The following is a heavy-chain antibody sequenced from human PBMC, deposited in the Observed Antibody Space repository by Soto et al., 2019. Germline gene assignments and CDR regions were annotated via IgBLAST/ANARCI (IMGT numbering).Heavy chain of an antibody. J-gene: IGHJ4*02. CDR1: GFTFSSYS. V-gene: IGHV3-21*01. D-gene: IGHD3-10*01. Sequence: EVQLVESGGGLVKPGGSLRLSCAASGFTFSSYSMNWVRQAPGKGLEWVSSISSSSSYIYYADSVKGRFTISRDNAKNSLYLQMNCLRAEDTAVYYCARFREGVRGVIIGADYWGQGTLVTVSS. CDR2: ISSSSSYI. CDR3: ARFREGVRGVIIGADY.